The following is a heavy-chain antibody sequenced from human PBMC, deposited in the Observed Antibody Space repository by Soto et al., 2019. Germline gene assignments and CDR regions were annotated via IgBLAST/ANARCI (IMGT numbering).Heavy chain of an antibody. CDR3: ARDSNDFWSGPNYYYYYMDV. CDR2: ISSSSSYI. V-gene: IGHV3-21*01. CDR1: GFTFSSYS. Sequence: GGSLRLSCAASGFTFSSYSMNWVRQAPGKGLEWVSSISSSSSYIYYGDSVKGRFTISRDNAKNSLYLQMNSLRAEDTAVYYCARDSNDFWSGPNYYYYYMDVWGKGTTVTVSS. D-gene: IGHD3-3*01. J-gene: IGHJ6*03.